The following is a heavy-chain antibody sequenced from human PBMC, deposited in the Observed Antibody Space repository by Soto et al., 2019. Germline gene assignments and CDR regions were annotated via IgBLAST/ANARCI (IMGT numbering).Heavy chain of an antibody. D-gene: IGHD6-13*01. CDR3: ARDRDSGYSSSWYGAFDI. CDR1: GFTFSDSY. CDR2: ISSSGSTI. J-gene: IGHJ3*02. Sequence: GGSLRLSCAASGFTFSDSYMSWIRQAPGKGLEWLSYISSSGSTIYYADSVKGRFTISRDNAKNSLYLQMNSLRAEDTAVYYCARDRDSGYSSSWYGAFDIWGQGTTVTVSS. V-gene: IGHV3-11*04.